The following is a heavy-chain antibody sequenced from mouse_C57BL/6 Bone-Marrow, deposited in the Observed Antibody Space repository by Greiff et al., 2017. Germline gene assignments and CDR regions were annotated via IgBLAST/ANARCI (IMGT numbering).Heavy chain of an antibody. V-gene: IGHV1-19*01. CDR3: ARLGYYYGSSPWFAY. D-gene: IGHD1-1*01. CDR1: GYTFPDYS. J-gene: IGHJ3*01. CDR2: INPYNGGT. Sequence: EVQLQQSGPVLVKPGASVKMSCKASGYTFPDYSLNWVKQSHGKSLEWIGVINPYNGGTSYNQKFKGKATLTVDKSSSTAYMELNSLTSEDSAVYYCARLGYYYGSSPWFAYWGQGTLVTVSA.